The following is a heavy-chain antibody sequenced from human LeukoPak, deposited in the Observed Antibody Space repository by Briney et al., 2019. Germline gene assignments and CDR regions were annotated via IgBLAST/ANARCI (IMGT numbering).Heavy chain of an antibody. CDR2: INPDGDVT. Sequence: ASVKVSCKASGYSFTGYYIHWVRQAPGQGLEWMGWINPDGDVTKSAQKFQGRVTMTTDKSINTVFMELSGLTSDDTALCYCARGPNHYYYMDFWGKGTTVSVSS. D-gene: IGHD2-8*01. V-gene: IGHV1-2*02. J-gene: IGHJ6*03. CDR3: ARGPNHYYYMDF. CDR1: GYSFTGYY.